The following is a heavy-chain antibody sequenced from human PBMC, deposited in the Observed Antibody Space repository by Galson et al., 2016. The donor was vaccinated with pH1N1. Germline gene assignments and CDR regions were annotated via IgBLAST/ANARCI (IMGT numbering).Heavy chain of an antibody. CDR1: GFTFSGYS. Sequence: LRLSCAGSGFTFSGYSMDWVRQAPGRGPEWISYINSRGTSAIYSESVKGRFTVSRDNGQNSLYLEMNTLRVEDTAVYYCARDLSGFTYGYMSSYFDLWGQGALVIVSP. CDR3: ARDLSGFTYGYMSSYFDL. J-gene: IGHJ4*02. D-gene: IGHD5-18*01. V-gene: IGHV3-48*04. CDR2: INSRGTSA.